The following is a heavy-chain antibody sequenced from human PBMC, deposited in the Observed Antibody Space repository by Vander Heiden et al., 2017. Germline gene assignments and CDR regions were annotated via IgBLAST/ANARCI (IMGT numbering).Heavy chain of an antibody. V-gene: IGHV3-48*02. CDR2: ISSSSSTI. Sequence: TYRLNWVRQAPGEGLEWVSYISSSSSTIYYADSVKGRFTIYRDNAKNSLYLQMNSLRDEDTAVYYCARDVVPAAHRPNWFDPWGQGTLVTVSS. CDR3: ARDVVPAAHRPNWFDP. D-gene: IGHD2-2*01. J-gene: IGHJ5*02. CDR1: TYR.